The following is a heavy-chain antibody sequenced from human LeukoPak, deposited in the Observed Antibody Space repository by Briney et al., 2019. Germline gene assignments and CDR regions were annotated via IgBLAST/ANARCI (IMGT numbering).Heavy chain of an antibody. Sequence: GGSLRLSCAASGFTFSSCGMHWVRQAPGKGLEWVAVIWYDGSNKYYADSVKGRFTISRDNSKNTLYLQMNSLRAEDTAVYYCARTMVRGVIRYYYYGMDVWGQGTTVTVSS. CDR2: IWYDGSNK. CDR3: ARTMVRGVIRYYYYGMDV. J-gene: IGHJ6*02. V-gene: IGHV3-33*01. D-gene: IGHD3-10*01. CDR1: GFTFSSCG.